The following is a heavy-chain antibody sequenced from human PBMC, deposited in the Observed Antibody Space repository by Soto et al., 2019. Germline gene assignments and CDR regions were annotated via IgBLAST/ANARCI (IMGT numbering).Heavy chain of an antibody. V-gene: IGHV3-30*18. CDR3: AKDGGYCSGGSCAGY. CDR2: ISYDGSNK. J-gene: IGHJ4*02. Sequence: QVQLVESGGGVVQPGRSLRLSCAASGFTFSSYGMHWVRQAPGKGLEWVAVISYDGSNKYYADSVKGRFTISRDNSKNTLYLQRNSLRAEDTAVYYCAKDGGYCSGGSCAGYWGQGCLVTVSS. D-gene: IGHD2-15*01. CDR1: GFTFSSYG.